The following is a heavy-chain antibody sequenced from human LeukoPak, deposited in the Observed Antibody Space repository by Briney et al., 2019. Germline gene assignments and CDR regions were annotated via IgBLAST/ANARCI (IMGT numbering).Heavy chain of an antibody. CDR3: ARQETYYDSSGYYYRYFDY. Sequence: SETLSLTCTVSGGSISSYYWSWIRQPPGKGLEWIGSIYYSGSTYYNPSLKSRVTISVDTSKNQFSLKLSSVTAADTAVYYCARQETYYDSSGYYYRYFDYWGQGTLVTVSS. J-gene: IGHJ4*02. V-gene: IGHV4-59*05. CDR2: IYYSGST. CDR1: GGSISSYY. D-gene: IGHD3-22*01.